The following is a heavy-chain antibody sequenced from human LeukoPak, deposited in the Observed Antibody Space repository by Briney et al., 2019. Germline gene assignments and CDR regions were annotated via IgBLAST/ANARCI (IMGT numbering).Heavy chain of an antibody. Sequence: ASVKVSCKASGYTFTGYYMHWVRQAPGQGLELMGWINSNSGGTNYAQKFQGRVTMTRDTSISTAYMELSRLRSDDTAVYYCARGRGSGSYSLYYYYYMDVWGKGTTVTISS. J-gene: IGHJ6*03. CDR2: INSNSGGT. CDR1: GYTFTGYY. D-gene: IGHD3-10*01. CDR3: ARGRGSGSYSLYYYYYMDV. V-gene: IGHV1-2*02.